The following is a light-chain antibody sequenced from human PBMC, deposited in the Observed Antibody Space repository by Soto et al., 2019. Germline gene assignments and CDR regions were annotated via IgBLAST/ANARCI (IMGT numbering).Light chain of an antibody. CDR2: WAS. CDR3: QQYYSTPLT. CDR1: QSVLYSSKNKNY. V-gene: IGKV4-1*01. J-gene: IGKJ4*01. Sequence: DIVMTQSPDSLAVSLGERATINCKSSQSVLYSSKNKNYLAWYQQKPGQPPKLLIYWASTREYGVPDRFSGSGSVTDFTLTISSLQAEDVAVYYCQQYYSTPLTFGGGTKVEIK.